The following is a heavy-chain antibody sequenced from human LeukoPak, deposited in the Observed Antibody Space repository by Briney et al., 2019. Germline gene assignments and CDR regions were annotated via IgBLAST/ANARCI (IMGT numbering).Heavy chain of an antibody. V-gene: IGHV4-4*02. CDR2: IYHSGST. D-gene: IGHD4-11*01. Sequence: GSLRLSCAASGFTFTSYAMSWVRQPPGKGLEWIGEIYHSGSTNYNPSLKSRVTISVDKSKNQFSLKLSSVTAADTAVYYCARVATVTTMGYFDYWGQGTLVTVSS. CDR1: GFTFTSYAM. CDR3: ARVATVTTMGYFDY. J-gene: IGHJ4*02.